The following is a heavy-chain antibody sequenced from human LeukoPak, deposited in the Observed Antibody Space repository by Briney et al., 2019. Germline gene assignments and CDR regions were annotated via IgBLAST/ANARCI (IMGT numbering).Heavy chain of an antibody. D-gene: IGHD3-22*01. V-gene: IGHV4-34*01. Sequence: SETLSLTCAVYGGPFSTYYWSWIRQPPGKGLEWIGEINHSGSINYNPSLKSRVTISVDTSKNHFSLKLSSLTAADTAVYYCARGEEHDSIVYHWGQGTLVTVSS. CDR3: ARGEEHDSIVYH. CDR2: INHSGSI. CDR1: GGPFSTYY. J-gene: IGHJ4*02.